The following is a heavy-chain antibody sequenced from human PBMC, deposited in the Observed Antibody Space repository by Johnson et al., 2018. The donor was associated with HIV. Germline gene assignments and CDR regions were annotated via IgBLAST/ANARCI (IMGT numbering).Heavy chain of an antibody. V-gene: IGHV3-23*04. Sequence: VQLVESGGGVVRPGGSLRLSCAASGFTFSSYGLSWVRQAPGKGLEWVSAISGSGGSTFYADTMKGRFTISRDNSKSTLYLQMNSLRAEDTAVYYCARRGNYLADAFDIWGQGTMVTVSS. D-gene: IGHD1-7*01. J-gene: IGHJ3*02. CDR2: ISGSGGST. CDR3: ARRGNYLADAFDI. CDR1: GFTFSSYG.